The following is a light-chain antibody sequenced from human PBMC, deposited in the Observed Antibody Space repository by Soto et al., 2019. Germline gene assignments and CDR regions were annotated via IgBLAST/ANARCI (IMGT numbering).Light chain of an antibody. CDR2: AAS. CDR1: QSISSY. V-gene: IGKV1-39*01. CDR3: QQSYSTPRT. Sequence: DIQRTQSPSSLSASVGDRVTITCRASQSISSYLNWYQQKPGKAPKLLIYAASSLQSGVPSRFSGRGSGTDFTLTISSLQPEDFATYYCQQSYSTPRTFGQGTQLESK. J-gene: IGKJ2*02.